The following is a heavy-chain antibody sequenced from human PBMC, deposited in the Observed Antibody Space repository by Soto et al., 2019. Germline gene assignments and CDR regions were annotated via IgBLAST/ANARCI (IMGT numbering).Heavy chain of an antibody. CDR2: IIPIFGTA. CDR1: GGTFSSYA. CDR3: ASSPPYEGSGYGAFDI. V-gene: IGHV1-69*01. D-gene: IGHD3-22*01. J-gene: IGHJ3*02. Sequence: QVQLVQSGAEVKKPGSSVKVSCKASGGTFSSYAISWVRQAPGQGLEWMGGIIPIFGTANYAQKFQGRVTITADEPTSTAYMELSSLRSEDTAVYYCASSPPYEGSGYGAFDIWGQGTMVTVSS.